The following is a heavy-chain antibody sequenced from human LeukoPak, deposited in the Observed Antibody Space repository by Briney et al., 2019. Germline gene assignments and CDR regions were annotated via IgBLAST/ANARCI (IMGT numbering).Heavy chain of an antibody. Sequence: GGSLRLSRAPSRVSSTDHYTITLPHAPGKGLESISYISQNGNTKYYADSVKGRLSIARDNAKSSLYLEMNSLRVEDTAVYYCARDRHGYFDYWGQGTLVTVSS. D-gene: IGHD6-13*01. V-gene: IGHV3-11*01. CDR3: ARDRHGYFDY. J-gene: IGHJ4*02. CDR1: RVSSTDHY. CDR2: ISQNGNTK.